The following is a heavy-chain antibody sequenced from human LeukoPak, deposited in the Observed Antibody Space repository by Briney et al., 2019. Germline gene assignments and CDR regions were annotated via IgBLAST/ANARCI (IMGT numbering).Heavy chain of an antibody. V-gene: IGHV3-30*02. CDR3: AKDPVAGAPSYYFDN. CDR1: GFTFNTYG. D-gene: IGHD6-19*01. Sequence: PGGSLRLPCVASGFTFNTYGMNWVRQAPGKGLEWVSFLRYDGRNQYYADSVKGRFTISRDNPKNTLYLQMSSLRPEDAAVYYCAKDPVAGAPSYYFDNWGQGTLVTVSS. J-gene: IGHJ4*02. CDR2: LRYDGRNQ.